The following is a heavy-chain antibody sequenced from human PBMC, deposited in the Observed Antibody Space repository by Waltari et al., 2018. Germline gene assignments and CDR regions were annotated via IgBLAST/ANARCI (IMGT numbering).Heavy chain of an antibody. CDR1: GARVSSNSAA. J-gene: IGHJ4*02. CDR2: TYYRSKWYS. CDR3: ARTTITVFGVVVGALDN. Sequence: QVQLQQSGPGLVKPSQTLSLTCAISGARVSSNSAAWVWIRQSPSRGLEWLGRTYYRSKWYSHYAESVKSRMTINADTSKNEFSLQLTSVSPEDTGLYFCARTTITVFGVVVGALDNWGPGTLVTVSS. D-gene: IGHD3-3*01. V-gene: IGHV6-1*01.